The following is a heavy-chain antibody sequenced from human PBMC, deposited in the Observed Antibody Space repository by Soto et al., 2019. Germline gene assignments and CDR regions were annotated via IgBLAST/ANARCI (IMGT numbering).Heavy chain of an antibody. CDR1: GFTFSNAW. D-gene: IGHD3-16*01. V-gene: IGHV3-15*01. J-gene: IGHJ4*02. CDR2: IKIKSDGGTT. CDR3: TTASIGGYFDY. Sequence: EVQLVESGGGLGKPGGSLRLSCAASGFTFSNAWMNWVRQAPGKGLEWVGRIKIKSDGGTTDYAAPVKGRFTISRDDPKNTLYLQINSLNTEDTAVYYCTTASIGGYFDYWGQGTLVTVSS.